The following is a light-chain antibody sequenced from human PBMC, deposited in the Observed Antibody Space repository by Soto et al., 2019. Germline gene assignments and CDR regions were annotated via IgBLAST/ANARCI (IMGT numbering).Light chain of an antibody. CDR3: QQRLNWPPG. V-gene: IGKV3-15*01. Sequence: EIVMTQSPATLSVSPGERVTLSCRASQSVGNNLAWYQQKTGQVPRLLIHGASTRATGIPARFSGSGSGTEFTLTISDLEPADFGLYYCQQRLNWPPGFGQGTKVEIK. CDR2: GAS. J-gene: IGKJ1*01. CDR1: QSVGNN.